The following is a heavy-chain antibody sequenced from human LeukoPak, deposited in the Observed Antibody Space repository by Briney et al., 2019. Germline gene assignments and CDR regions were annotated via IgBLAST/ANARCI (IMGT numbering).Heavy chain of an antibody. CDR1: GFTFSSYG. V-gene: IGHV3-30*18. D-gene: IGHD2-8*01. CDR2: ISYDGSNK. Sequence: GGSLRLSCAASGFTFSSYGMHWVRQAPGKGLEWVAVISYDGSNKYYADSVKGRFTISRDNSKNTLYLQMNSLRAEDTAVYYCAKGPYCTNGVCYTGYDAFDIWGQGTMVTVSS. CDR3: AKGPYCTNGVCYTGYDAFDI. J-gene: IGHJ3*02.